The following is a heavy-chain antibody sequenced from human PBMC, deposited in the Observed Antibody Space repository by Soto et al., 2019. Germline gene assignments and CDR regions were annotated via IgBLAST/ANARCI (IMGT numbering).Heavy chain of an antibody. CDR2: IYYSGNT. V-gene: IGHV4-39*01. J-gene: IGHJ6*02. CDR3: ARPRITMVRGVIMHDYGMDV. D-gene: IGHD3-10*01. Sequence: PSETLSLTCSVSGGSISSGYYYWSWIRQPPGKGLEWIGNIYYSGNTYYNPSLKSRVTISVDTSKNQFSLKLSSVTAADTAVYYCARPRITMVRGVIMHDYGMDVWGQGTTVTVS. CDR1: GGSISSGYYY.